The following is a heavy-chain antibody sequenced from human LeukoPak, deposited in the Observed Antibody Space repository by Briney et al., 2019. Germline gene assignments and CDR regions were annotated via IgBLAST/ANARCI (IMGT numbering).Heavy chain of an antibody. V-gene: IGHV4-39*01. CDR1: SGSISSTSYY. Sequence: SETLSLTCTASSGSISSTSYYWGWIRQPPGRGLEWIGGIIYSGNTYYNPSLKSRVTISVDTTKNQFSLKLTSVTAADTAVYYCASHTRGVNIHRIDYWGQGTLVTVSS. D-gene: IGHD3-10*01. CDR2: IIYSGNT. CDR3: ASHTRGVNIHRIDY. J-gene: IGHJ4*02.